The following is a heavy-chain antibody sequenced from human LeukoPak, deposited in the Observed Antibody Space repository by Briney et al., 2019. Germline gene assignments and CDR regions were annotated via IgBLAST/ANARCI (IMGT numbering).Heavy chain of an antibody. V-gene: IGHV3-30*18. CDR3: AKGPWMERPC. J-gene: IGHJ4*02. CDR1: GFTFSSYG. CDR2: ISYDGSDK. Sequence: PGGSLRLSCVASGFTFSSYGMTWVRLAPGKGLEWVAVISYDGSDKFYADSVKGRFTISRDSSKNTLYLQMNSLRAEDTAVYYCAKGPWMERPCWGQGTLVTVSS. D-gene: IGHD1-1*01.